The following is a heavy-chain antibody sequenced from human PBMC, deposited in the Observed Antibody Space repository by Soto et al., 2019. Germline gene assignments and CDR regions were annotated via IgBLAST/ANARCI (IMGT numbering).Heavy chain of an antibody. V-gene: IGHV3-48*02. CDR2: ISSSSSTI. CDR1: GFTFSTYS. CDR3: AREFCNSSSCYMSYYYGMDV. D-gene: IGHD2-2*02. J-gene: IGHJ6*02. Sequence: VGSLRLSCAASGFTFSTYSMNWVRQAPGKGLEWVSYISSSSSTIYYADSVKGRFTISRDNAKNSLYLQMNSLRDEDTAVYYCAREFCNSSSCYMSYYYGMDVWGQGTTVTVSS.